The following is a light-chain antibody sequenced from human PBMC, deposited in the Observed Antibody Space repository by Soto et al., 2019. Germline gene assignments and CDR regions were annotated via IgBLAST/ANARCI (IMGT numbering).Light chain of an antibody. CDR2: DSS. V-gene: IGKV3-11*01. Sequence: EIALTQSPATLSLSPGERATXSCRASQSVSRYLAWYQQKPGQAPRLLIYDSSNRATGIPVRFSGSGSGTDFTLTISSLEPEDFAVYYCQQRGNWPSFGGGTKVDIK. J-gene: IGKJ4*01. CDR1: QSVSRY. CDR3: QQRGNWPS.